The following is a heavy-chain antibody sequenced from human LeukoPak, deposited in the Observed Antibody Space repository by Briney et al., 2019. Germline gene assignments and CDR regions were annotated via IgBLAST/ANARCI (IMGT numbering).Heavy chain of an antibody. CDR3: GRAPRGRTDYGDYEDY. Sequence: ASVKVSCKASGYTFTSYAMNWVRQAPGQGLEWMGWINTNTGNPTYAQGFTGRFVFSLDTSVSTAYLQISSLKAEDTAVYYCGRAPRGRTDYGDYEDYWGQGTLVTVSS. D-gene: IGHD4-17*01. J-gene: IGHJ4*02. CDR2: INTNTGNP. V-gene: IGHV7-4-1*02. CDR1: GYTFTSYA.